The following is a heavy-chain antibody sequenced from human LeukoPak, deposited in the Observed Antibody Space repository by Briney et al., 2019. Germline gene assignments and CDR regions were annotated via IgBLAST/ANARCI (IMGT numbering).Heavy chain of an antibody. CDR3: ARAPMVRAPTDY. Sequence: ASVKVSCKASGYTFTGYYMHWVRQAPGQGLEWMGWINPNSGGTNYAQKFQGRVTMTRDTSISTAYMELSRLRSDDTAVYYCARAPMVRAPTDYWGQGTLVTVSS. CDR1: GYTFTGYY. V-gene: IGHV1-2*02. J-gene: IGHJ4*02. D-gene: IGHD3-10*01. CDR2: INPNSGGT.